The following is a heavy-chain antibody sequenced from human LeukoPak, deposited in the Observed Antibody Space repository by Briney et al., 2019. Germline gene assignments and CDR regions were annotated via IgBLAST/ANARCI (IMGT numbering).Heavy chain of an antibody. CDR2: ISYDGSNK. CDR1: GFTFNSYG. Sequence: GRSLRLSCAASGFTFNSYGMRWVRQAPGKGLEWVAIISYDGSNKYYADSVKGRFTISRDNSKNTLYLQMNSLRAEDTAVYYCAKAGGISVSRGFDPWGQGTLVTVSS. D-gene: IGHD3-3*02. V-gene: IGHV3-30*18. J-gene: IGHJ5*02. CDR3: AKAGGISVSRGFDP.